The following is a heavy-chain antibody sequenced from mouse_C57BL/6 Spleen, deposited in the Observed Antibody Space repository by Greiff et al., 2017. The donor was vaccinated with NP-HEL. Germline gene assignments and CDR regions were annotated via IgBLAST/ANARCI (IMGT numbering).Heavy chain of an antibody. CDR2: INPSTGGT. V-gene: IGHV1-42*01. CDR1: GYSFTGYY. D-gene: IGHD2-9*01. Sequence: DVHLVESGPELVKPGASVKISCKASGYSFTGYYMNWVKQSPEKSLEWIGEINPSTGGTTYNQKFKAKATLTVDKSSSTAYMQLKSLTSEDSAVYYCATLLWLRRGDWYFDVWGTGTTVTVSS. CDR3: ATLLWLRRGDWYFDV. J-gene: IGHJ1*03.